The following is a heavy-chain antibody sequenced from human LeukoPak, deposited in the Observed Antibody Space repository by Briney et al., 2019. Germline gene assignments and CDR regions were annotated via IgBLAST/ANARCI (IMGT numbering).Heavy chain of an antibody. CDR2: ILDSGYST. J-gene: IGHJ6*03. CDR1: GFTFSSYA. Sequence: GGSLRLSCAASGFTFSSYALSWVRQAPGKGLEWVSGILDSGYSTYYANSVKGRFTISRDNSNNTLYLQMNSLRAEDTAVYYCAKLGGHPLHNYYVGVWGKGTTVAVSS. V-gene: IGHV3-23*01. CDR3: AKLGGHPLHNYYVGV. D-gene: IGHD3-16*01.